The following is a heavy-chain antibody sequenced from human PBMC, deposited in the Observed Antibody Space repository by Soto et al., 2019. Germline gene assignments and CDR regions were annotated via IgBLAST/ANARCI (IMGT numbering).Heavy chain of an antibody. CDR3: VRTWHGFDI. J-gene: IGHJ3*02. V-gene: IGHV3-74*01. CDR1: GFTFITYW. Sequence: EVQLVESGGGLVQPGGSVRLSCAASGFTFITYWMHWVRQAPEKGLLWVSHINGDGSYTDFADSVKGRFTISRDNAKNTVYLQMQSLRVEDTAVYFCVRTWHGFDIWGPGTMVTVSS. CDR2: INGDGSYT.